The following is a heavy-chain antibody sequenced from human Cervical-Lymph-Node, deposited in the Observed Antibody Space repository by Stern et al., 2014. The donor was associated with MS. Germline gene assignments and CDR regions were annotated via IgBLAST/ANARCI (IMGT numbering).Heavy chain of an antibody. V-gene: IGHV4-59*01. CDR2: IYYSGST. D-gene: IGHD3-3*01. Sequence: VQLVESGPGLVKPSETLSLTCTVSGGSISSYYWSWIRQPPGKGLEWIGYIYYSGSTNYNPSLKSRVTISVDTSKNQFSLKLSSVTDADTAVYYCARDVDFWSGSNWFDPWGQGTLVTVSS. CDR3: ARDVDFWSGSNWFDP. J-gene: IGHJ5*02. CDR1: GGSISSYY.